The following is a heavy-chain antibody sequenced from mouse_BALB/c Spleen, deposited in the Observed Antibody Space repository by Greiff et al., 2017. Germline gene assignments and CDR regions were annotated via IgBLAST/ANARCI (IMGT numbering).Heavy chain of an antibody. CDR2: ISYSGST. V-gene: IGHV3-2*02. CDR3: AKGYGSTPY. J-gene: IGHJ3*01. D-gene: IGHD1-1*01. CDR1: GYSITSDYV. Sequence: EVQVEESGPGLVKPSQSLSLSCTVSGYSITSDYVWNWIRQFPGNLLEWMGYISYSGSTSYNPSLKSRISITRDTSKNQFFLQLNSVTTEDTATYYCAKGYGSTPYWGQGTLVTVSA.